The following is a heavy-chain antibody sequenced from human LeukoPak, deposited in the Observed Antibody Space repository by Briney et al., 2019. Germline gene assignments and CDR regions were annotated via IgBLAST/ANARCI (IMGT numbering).Heavy chain of an antibody. CDR2: ISYDGSNK. D-gene: IGHD6-19*01. V-gene: IGHV3-30*18. CDR1: GFTFSSYA. Sequence: GGSLRLSCAASGFTFSSYAMHWVRQAPGKGQEWVAVISYDGSNKYYADSVKGRFTISRDNSKNTLYLQMNSLRAEDTALYYCAKGERGIAVAGLDYWGQGTLVTVSS. J-gene: IGHJ4*02. CDR3: AKGERGIAVAGLDY.